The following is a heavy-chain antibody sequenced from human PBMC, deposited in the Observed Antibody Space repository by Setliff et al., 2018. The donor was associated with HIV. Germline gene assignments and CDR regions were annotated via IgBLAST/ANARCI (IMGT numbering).Heavy chain of an antibody. J-gene: IGHJ4*01. Sequence: LSLTCNVSGGSISAYYWSWVRQPPGKRLEWIGYIYSNGGTAYNPSLKSRVTISVDTSKNQFSLKLSSVTAADTAVYYCARDSRWLQFPYFDSWGQGTPVTVSS. CDR2: IYSNGGT. CDR1: GGSISAYY. D-gene: IGHD5-12*01. V-gene: IGHV4-4*08. CDR3: ARDSRWLQFPYFDS.